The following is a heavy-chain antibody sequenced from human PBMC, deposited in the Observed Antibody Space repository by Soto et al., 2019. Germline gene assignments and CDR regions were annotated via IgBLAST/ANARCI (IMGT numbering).Heavy chain of an antibody. CDR3: VRAPYSFDI. CDR1: GYPFTSFF. Sequence: ASVKVSCKASGYPFTSFFIHWVRQAPGQGLEWVGVINPRGGSANYAQKFQGRLTRTRDTSSTTVYLDLSSLKSEDTALYFCVRAPYSFDIWGQGTLVTVSS. V-gene: IGHV1-46*01. CDR2: INPRGGSA. J-gene: IGHJ4*02.